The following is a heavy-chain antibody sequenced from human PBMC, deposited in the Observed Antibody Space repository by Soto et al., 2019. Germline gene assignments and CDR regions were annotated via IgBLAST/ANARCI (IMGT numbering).Heavy chain of an antibody. D-gene: IGHD2-15*01. CDR3: ARGSGGPPIDY. CDR1: GFTFSSYG. CDR2: IWYDGSNK. J-gene: IGHJ4*02. Sequence: GGSLRLSCAASGFTFSSYGMHWVRQAPGKGLEWVAVIWYDGSNKYYADSVKGRFTISRDNSKNTLYLQMNSLRAEDTAVYYCARGSGGPPIDYWGQGTLVTVSS. V-gene: IGHV3-33*01.